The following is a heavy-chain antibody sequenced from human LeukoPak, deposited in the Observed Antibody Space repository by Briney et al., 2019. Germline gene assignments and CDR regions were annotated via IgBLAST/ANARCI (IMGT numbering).Heavy chain of an antibody. CDR2: ISGSGGST. J-gene: IGHJ4*02. CDR1: GFTFSSYA. CDR3: AKDLGYYGSGSSFHY. D-gene: IGHD3-10*01. Sequence: GGPLRLSCAASGFTFSSYAMSWVRQAPGKGLEWVSAISGSGGSTYYADSVKGRFTISRDNSKNTLYLQMNSLRAEDTAVYYCAKDLGYYGSGSSFHYWGQGTLVTVSS. V-gene: IGHV3-23*01.